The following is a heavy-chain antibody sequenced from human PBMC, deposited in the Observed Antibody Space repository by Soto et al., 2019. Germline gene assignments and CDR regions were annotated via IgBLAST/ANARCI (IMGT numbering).Heavy chain of an antibody. CDR1: DHTFTYYG. V-gene: IGHV1-18*01. CDR3: ATGGHYFGLDV. Sequence: QVQLLQSGGEVKKPGASVKVSCNSSDHTFTYYGINWVRRAPGQGLERMGWISGYNGNTKYAQKFQDRVTMSADTSTRTAYMEMRSLTSDDTAVYCAATGGHYFGLDVWGQGTTVTVSS. J-gene: IGHJ6*02. D-gene: IGHD2-8*02. CDR2: ISGYNGNT.